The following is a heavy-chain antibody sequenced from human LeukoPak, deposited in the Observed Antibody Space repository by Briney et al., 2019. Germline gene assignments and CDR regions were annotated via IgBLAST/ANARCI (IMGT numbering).Heavy chain of an antibody. D-gene: IGHD1-14*01. CDR3: ARRTGPLYFDY. V-gene: IGHV5-51*01. CDR1: GYRFSSYW. Sequence: GASLKIPCKGSGYRFSSYWIGWVRQMPGKGLEWMGIIYPGDSDTTYSPSFQGQVTISADKSISSAYLQWSSLKASDTTMYYCARRTGPLYFDYWGQGTLVTVSS. J-gene: IGHJ4*02. CDR2: IYPGDSDT.